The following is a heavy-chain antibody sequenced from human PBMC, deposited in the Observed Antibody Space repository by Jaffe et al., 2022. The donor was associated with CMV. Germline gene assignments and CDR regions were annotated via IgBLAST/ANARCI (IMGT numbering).Heavy chain of an antibody. D-gene: IGHD3-9*01. CDR3: TTDILTGYWIDVDY. V-gene: IGHV3-15*01. CDR2: IKSKTDGGTT. J-gene: IGHJ4*02. CDR1: GFTFSNAW. Sequence: EVQLVESGGGLVKPGGSLRLSCAASGFTFSNAWMSWVRQAPGKGLEWVGRIKSKTDGGTTDYAAPVKGRFTISRDDSKNTLYLQMNSLKTEDTAVYYCTTDILTGYWIDVDYWGQGTLVTVSS.